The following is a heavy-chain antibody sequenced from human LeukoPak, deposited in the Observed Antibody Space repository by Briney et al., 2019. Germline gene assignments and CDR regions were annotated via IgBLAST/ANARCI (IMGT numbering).Heavy chain of an antibody. D-gene: IGHD5-24*01. J-gene: IGHJ4*02. CDR2: ISSSSSYI. V-gene: IGHV3-21*01. Sequence: GGSLRLSCAASGFTFSSYSMNWVRQAPGKGLEWVSSISSSSSYIYYADSVKGRFTTSRDNAKNSLYLQMNSLRAEDTAVYYCARDLMATELDYWGQGTLVTVSS. CDR3: ARDLMATELDY. CDR1: GFTFSSYS.